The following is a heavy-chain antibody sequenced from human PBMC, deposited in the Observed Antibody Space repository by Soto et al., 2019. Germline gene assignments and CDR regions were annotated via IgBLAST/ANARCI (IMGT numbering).Heavy chain of an antibody. CDR1: GDSVSRTSVA. Sequence: SQTLSLTCAISGDSVSRTSVAWNWIRQSPSRGLEWLGRTYYRSKWNSDYAVSVRGRITINPDTSKSQFSLQLNSVTPEDTAVYYCVRGQFSAFDCWGQSTLVTVGS. V-gene: IGHV6-1*01. CDR3: VRGQFSAFDC. J-gene: IGHJ4*02. D-gene: IGHD4-4*01. CDR2: TYYRSKWNS.